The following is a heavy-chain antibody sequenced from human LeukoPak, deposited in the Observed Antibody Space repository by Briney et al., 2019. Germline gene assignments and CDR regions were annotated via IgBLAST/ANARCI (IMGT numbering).Heavy chain of an antibody. V-gene: IGHV3-43*01. D-gene: IGHD1-26*01. CDR3: AKGASGSYYLDY. J-gene: IGHJ4*02. CDR2: ISWNGGSR. CDR1: GFALDDYT. Sequence: GGSLRLSCAASGFALDDYTLLWVRQAPGKGLEWVSLISWNGGSRYYADSVKGRFTISRDNSKNSLYVQMNSLRTEDTALYYCAKGASGSYYLDYWGQGTVVTVSS.